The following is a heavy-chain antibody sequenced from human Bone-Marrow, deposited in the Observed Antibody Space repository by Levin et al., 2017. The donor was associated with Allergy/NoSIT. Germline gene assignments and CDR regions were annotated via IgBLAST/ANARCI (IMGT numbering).Heavy chain of an antibody. Sequence: SETLSLTCTVSGGSISSSSYYWGWIRQPPGKGLEWIGSIYYSGSTYYNPSLKSRVTISVDTSKNQFSLKLSSVTAADTAVYYCAIRPVATWDYWGQGTLVTVSS. J-gene: IGHJ4*02. V-gene: IGHV4-39*01. D-gene: IGHD1-1*01. CDR2: IYYSGST. CDR1: GGSISSSSYY. CDR3: AIRPVATWDY.